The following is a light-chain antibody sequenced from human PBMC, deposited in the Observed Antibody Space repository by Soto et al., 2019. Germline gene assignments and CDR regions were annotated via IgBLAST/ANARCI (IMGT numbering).Light chain of an antibody. Sequence: EIVLTQSPATLSLYPGERATLSCRASQSVSGNLAWYQQKPGQAPRLLIYGASTRATGIPARFSGSQSGTEFTLTISSLLSEDFAVYFCQQYNNWPLTFAGGTKADIK. CDR3: QQYNNWPLT. CDR2: GAS. J-gene: IGKJ4*01. V-gene: IGKV3D-15*01. CDR1: QSVSGN.